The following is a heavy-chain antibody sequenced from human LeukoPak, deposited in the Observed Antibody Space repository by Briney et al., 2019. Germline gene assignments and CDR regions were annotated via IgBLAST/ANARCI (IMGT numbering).Heavy chain of an antibody. J-gene: IGHJ4*02. Sequence: ALVKVSCKASGYTFTSYGISWVRQAPGQGLEWMGWISAYNGNTNYAQKLQGRVTMTTDTSTSTAYMELRSLRSDDTAVYYCARVVLRGTATVTTNHDYWGQGTLVTVSS. CDR3: ARVVLRGTATVTTNHDY. V-gene: IGHV1-18*04. CDR2: ISAYNGNT. CDR1: GYTFTSYG. D-gene: IGHD4-17*01.